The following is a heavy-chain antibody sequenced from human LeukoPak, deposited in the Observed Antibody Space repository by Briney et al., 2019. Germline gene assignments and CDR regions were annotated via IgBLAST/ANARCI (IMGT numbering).Heavy chain of an antibody. V-gene: IGHV3-23*01. CDR2: ISGSGGST. CDR3: ASHVLRYFDGDV. CDR1: GFTFSSYW. D-gene: IGHD3-9*01. Sequence: GGSLRLSCAASGFTFSSYWMHWVRQAPGKGLEWVSAISGSGGSTYYADSVKGRFTISRDNSKNTLYLQMNSLRAEDTAVYYCASHVLRYFDGDVWGQGTTVTVSS. J-gene: IGHJ6*02.